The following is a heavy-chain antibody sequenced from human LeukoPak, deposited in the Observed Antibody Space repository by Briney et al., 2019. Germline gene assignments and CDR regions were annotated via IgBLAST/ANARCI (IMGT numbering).Heavy chain of an antibody. CDR1: GGSINSYY. D-gene: IGHD4-23*01. Sequence: SETLSLTCTVSGGSINSYYWTWIRQSAGKGLEWIGRMYSSGSTNYNPSLKSRVSMSVDTSKNQFSVKLTSVTATDTAVYYCARGGKATVVTMWGQGILVTVSS. CDR2: MYSSGST. J-gene: IGHJ4*02. V-gene: IGHV4-4*07. CDR3: ARGGKATVVTM.